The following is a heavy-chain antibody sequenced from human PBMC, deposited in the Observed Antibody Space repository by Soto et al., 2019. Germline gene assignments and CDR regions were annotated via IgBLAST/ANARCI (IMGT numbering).Heavy chain of an antibody. CDR1: GGTFSSYA. Sequence: QVQLVQSGAEVKKPGSSVKVSCKASGGTFSSYAISWVRQAPGQGLEWMGGIIPIFGTANYAQKFQGRVTITADESTSTAYMELSSLRSEDTAVYYCAGFYYYGSGSYYRGFDYCGQGTLVTVSS. CDR3: AGFYYYGSGSYYRGFDY. D-gene: IGHD3-10*01. CDR2: IIPIFGTA. V-gene: IGHV1-69*01. J-gene: IGHJ4*02.